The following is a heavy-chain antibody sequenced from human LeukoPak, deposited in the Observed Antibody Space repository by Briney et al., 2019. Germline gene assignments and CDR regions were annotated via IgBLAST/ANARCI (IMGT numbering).Heavy chain of an antibody. CDR1: GFTFSSYS. CDR2: ISSSSSYI. J-gene: IGHJ3*02. CDR3: ARWGITMVRGVILSWGDAFDI. D-gene: IGHD3-10*01. Sequence: GGSLRLSCAASGFTFSSYSMNWVRQAPGKGLEWVSSISSSSSYIYYADSVKGRFTISRDNAKNSLYLQMNSLRAEDTAVYYCARWGITMVRGVILSWGDAFDIWGQGTMVTVSS. V-gene: IGHV3-21*01.